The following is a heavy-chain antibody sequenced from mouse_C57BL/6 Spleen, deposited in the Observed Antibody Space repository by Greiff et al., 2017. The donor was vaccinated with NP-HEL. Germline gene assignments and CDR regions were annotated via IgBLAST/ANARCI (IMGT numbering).Heavy chain of an antibody. V-gene: IGHV1-55*01. J-gene: IGHJ4*01. CDR3: ARESRNYLYYYAMDY. D-gene: IGHD2-1*01. CDR2: IYPGSGST. CDR1: GYTFTSYW. Sequence: QVQLQQPGAELVKPGASVKMSCKASGYTFTSYWITWVKQRPGQGLEWIGDIYPGSGSTNYNEKFKSKATLTVDTSSSTAYMQLSSLTSEDSAVYYCARESRNYLYYYAMDYWGQGTSVTVSS.